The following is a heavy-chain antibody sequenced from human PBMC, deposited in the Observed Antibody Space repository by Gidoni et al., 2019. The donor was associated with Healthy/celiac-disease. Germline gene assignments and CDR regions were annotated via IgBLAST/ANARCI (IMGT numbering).Heavy chain of an antibody. CDR2: ISSSGSTI. Sequence: EVPLVQSGGGLVQPGGSLRLSCAASGSPFSSYEMNWVRQAPGKGLEWVSYISSSGSTIYYADSVKGRFTISRDNAKNSLYLQMNSLRAEDTAVYYCARAGPIVGAVDYWGQGTLVTVSS. CDR3: ARAGPIVGAVDY. CDR1: GSPFSSYE. J-gene: IGHJ4*02. V-gene: IGHV3-48*03. D-gene: IGHD1-26*01.